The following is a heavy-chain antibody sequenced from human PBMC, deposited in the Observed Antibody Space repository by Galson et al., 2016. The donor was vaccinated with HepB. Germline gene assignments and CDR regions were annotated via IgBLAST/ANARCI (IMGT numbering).Heavy chain of an antibody. V-gene: IGHV3-30*04. CDR2: ISYNGGYR. J-gene: IGHJ4*02. CDR1: GFTFSTYD. D-gene: IGHD6-6*01. Sequence: SLRLSCAASGFTFSTYDMHWVRQAPGNGLEWVTLISYNGGYRNYVDSVKGRFSISRDNSRDTLYLERNSLRIEDTAVYYCARGNHKYSSSSLDYWGQGSLVTVSS. CDR3: ARGNHKYSSSSLDY.